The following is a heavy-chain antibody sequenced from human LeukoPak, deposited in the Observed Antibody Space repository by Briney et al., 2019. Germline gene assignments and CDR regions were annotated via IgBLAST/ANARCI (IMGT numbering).Heavy chain of an antibody. Sequence: SETLSLTCAVSGASISHYYWNWFRQPPGKGLEWIGSIFYSEDANYNPSLKSRVTISVDTSKSQFSLTLASVTAADTAVYYCAKGETVTTSPFDYWGQGILVTFSS. CDR1: GASISHYY. CDR2: IFYSEDA. D-gene: IGHD4-17*01. CDR3: AKGETVTTSPFDY. V-gene: IGHV4-59*01. J-gene: IGHJ4*02.